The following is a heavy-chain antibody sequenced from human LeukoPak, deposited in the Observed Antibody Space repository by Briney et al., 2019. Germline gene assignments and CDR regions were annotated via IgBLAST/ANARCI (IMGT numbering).Heavy chain of an antibody. CDR2: ISYGGGDG. J-gene: IGHJ6*02. CDR1: GFTFGSFG. D-gene: IGHD2-15*01. CDR3: ARDKWYPGGHHLYGMDV. V-gene: IGHV3-30*03. Sequence: PGRSLRLSCAASGFTFGSFGMHWVRQAPGKGLEWVALISYGGGDGDYADSVKGRFTISRDNSNYTLYLQMNSLRPEDTALYYCARDKWYPGGHHLYGMDVWGQGTTVSVS.